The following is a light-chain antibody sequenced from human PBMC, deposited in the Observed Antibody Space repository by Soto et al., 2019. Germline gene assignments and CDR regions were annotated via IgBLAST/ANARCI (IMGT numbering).Light chain of an antibody. CDR3: QKYNSAPRT. CDR1: QGINSF. J-gene: IGKJ1*01. Sequence: DIQMTQSPSSLSASIGDRGTITCRASQGINSFLAWYQQKPGKVPKLLIYAASTLQSGVPSRFRGSGSGTDFTLTISSLQPEDAATYYCQKYNSAPRTFGQGTKVDI. V-gene: IGKV1-27*01. CDR2: AAS.